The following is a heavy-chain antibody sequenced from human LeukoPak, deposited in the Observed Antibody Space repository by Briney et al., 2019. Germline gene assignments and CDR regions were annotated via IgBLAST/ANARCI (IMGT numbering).Heavy chain of an antibody. Sequence: GGSLRLSCAASGFTFNNYAMSWVRQAPGKGLEWVSTIGGSPDDTYYADSVKGRFPISRDNTRKSLSLQMSSLRSEDTALYYCARESETSGWYDYWGQGTLVTVSS. CDR3: ARESETSGWYDY. V-gene: IGHV3-23*01. J-gene: IGHJ4*02. D-gene: IGHD6-19*01. CDR2: IGGSPDDT. CDR1: GFTFNNYA.